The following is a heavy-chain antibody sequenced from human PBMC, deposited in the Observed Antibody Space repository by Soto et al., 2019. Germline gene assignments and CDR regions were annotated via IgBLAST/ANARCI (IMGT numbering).Heavy chain of an antibody. CDR2: ISYDGSNK. Sequence: GGSLRLSCAASGFTFSSYGMHWVRQAPGKGLEWVAVISYDGSNKYYADSVKGRFTISRDNSKNTLYLQMNSLRAEDTAVYYCAKGVPLDYWGQGTLVTSPQ. CDR1: GFTFSSYG. J-gene: IGHJ4*02. CDR3: AKGVPLDY. V-gene: IGHV3-30*18.